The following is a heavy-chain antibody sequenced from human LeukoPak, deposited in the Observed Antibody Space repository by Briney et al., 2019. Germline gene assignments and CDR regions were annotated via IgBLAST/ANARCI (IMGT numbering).Heavy chain of an antibody. D-gene: IGHD3-10*01. Sequence: PGGSLRLSCEASGXNVSSNYMTWVRQAPGKGLEWVSLIYGDGTTDYADSVKGRFHISRHNSKNTLYLQMNSLRAEDTAVYYCARGITYLDYWGQGTLVTVSS. CDR2: IYGDGTT. J-gene: IGHJ4*02. CDR3: ARGITYLDY. CDR1: GXNVSSNY. V-gene: IGHV3-53*04.